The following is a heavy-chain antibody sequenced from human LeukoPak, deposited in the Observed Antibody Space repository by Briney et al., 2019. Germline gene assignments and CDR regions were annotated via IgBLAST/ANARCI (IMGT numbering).Heavy chain of an antibody. D-gene: IGHD3-10*01. J-gene: IGHJ4*02. Sequence: PSETLSLTCTVSGGSISSSTYYWVWLRQPPGKGLEWIGTIYYSGSTYYNPSLKSRVTMSVDTSKNQFSLKVSSVTAADTAVYYCASTSGIDWGQGTLVTVSS. CDR2: IYYSGST. CDR3: ASTSGID. V-gene: IGHV4-39*01. CDR1: GGSISSSTYY.